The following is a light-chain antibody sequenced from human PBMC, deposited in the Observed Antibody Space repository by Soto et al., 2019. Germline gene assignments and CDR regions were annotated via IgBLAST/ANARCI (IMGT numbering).Light chain of an antibody. Sequence: ENVLTQSPATLSLSPGERATLSCRASQSVSSNLAWYQQKPGQAPRLLIYDASNRATGIPARFSGSGSGTDFTLTISSLEPEDFAVYYCQQRSNLITFGQGTRLEIK. CDR1: QSVSSN. CDR2: DAS. V-gene: IGKV3-11*01. J-gene: IGKJ5*01. CDR3: QQRSNLIT.